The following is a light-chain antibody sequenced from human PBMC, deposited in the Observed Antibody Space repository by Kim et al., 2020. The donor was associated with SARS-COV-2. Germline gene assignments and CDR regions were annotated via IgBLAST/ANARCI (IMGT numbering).Light chain of an antibody. CDR3: NSYRSDTSYV. J-gene: IGLJ1*01. Sequence: GQSITISCTGTSSDVESYNAISWYQQHPGRAPKLLIYEVNKRPSGVSDRFSGSKSDTTASLTISGLQADDEADYYCNSYRSDTSYVFGTGTKVTVL. CDR2: EVN. V-gene: IGLV2-14*02. CDR1: SSDVESYNA.